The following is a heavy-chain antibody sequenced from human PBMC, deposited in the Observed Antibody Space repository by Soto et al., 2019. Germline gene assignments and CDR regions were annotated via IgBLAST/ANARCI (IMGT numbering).Heavy chain of an antibody. Sequence: QLQLQESGPGLVKPSETLSLTCTVSGGSISSSSYYWGWIRQPPGKGLEWIGSIYYSGSTYYNPFLQSRVTLSVGNVKNQFSLKLSSVTAADTAVYYCEGESSSWIDYWGQGTLVTVSS. CDR1: GGSISSSSYY. CDR2: IYYSGST. V-gene: IGHV4-39*01. D-gene: IGHD6-13*01. J-gene: IGHJ4*02. CDR3: EGESSSWIDY.